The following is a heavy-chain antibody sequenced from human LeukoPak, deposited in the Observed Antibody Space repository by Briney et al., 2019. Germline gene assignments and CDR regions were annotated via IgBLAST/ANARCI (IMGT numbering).Heavy chain of an antibody. V-gene: IGHV4-38-2*02. CDR3: ARDPPPNWELDY. CDR1: GYSISSGYY. Sequence: SETLSLTCTVSGYSISSGYYWGWIRQPPGKGLEWIGSIYHSGSTYYNPSLKSRVTISVDTSKNQSSLKLSSVTTADTAVYYCARDPPPNWELDYWGQGTLVTVSS. D-gene: IGHD7-27*01. CDR2: IYHSGST. J-gene: IGHJ4*02.